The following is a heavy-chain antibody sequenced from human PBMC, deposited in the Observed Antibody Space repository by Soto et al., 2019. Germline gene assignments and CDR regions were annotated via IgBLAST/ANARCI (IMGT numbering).Heavy chain of an antibody. J-gene: IGHJ5*02. V-gene: IGHV4-31*03. CDR2: IYYSGST. D-gene: IGHD3-3*01. CDR1: GGSISSGGYY. CDR3: ARVLFGVVPFLDP. Sequence: SETLSLTCTVSGGSISSGGYYWSWIRQHPGKGLEWIGYIYYSGSTYYNPSLKSRVTISVDTSKNQFSLKLSSVTAADTAVYYCARVLFGVVPFLDPWGQGTLVTVSS.